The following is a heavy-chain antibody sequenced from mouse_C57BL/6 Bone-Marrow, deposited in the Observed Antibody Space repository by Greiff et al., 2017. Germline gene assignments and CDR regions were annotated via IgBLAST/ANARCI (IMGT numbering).Heavy chain of an antibody. CDR1: GYTFTDYA. J-gene: IGHJ3*01. CDR2: ISTYYGDA. D-gene: IGHD2-3*01. Sequence: QVQLQQSGPELVRPGVSVKISCKGSGYTFTDYAMHWVKQSHAKSLEWIGVISTYYGDASYNQKFKDKATMTVDKSSSTACMELVRMTTGDSSVYYGAKKYDGYSPPWFAYWGQGTLVTVSA. V-gene: IGHV1-67*01. CDR3: AKKYDGYSPPWFAY.